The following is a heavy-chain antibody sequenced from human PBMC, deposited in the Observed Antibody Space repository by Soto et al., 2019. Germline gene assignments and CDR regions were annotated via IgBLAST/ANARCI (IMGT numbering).Heavy chain of an antibody. J-gene: IGHJ3*02. D-gene: IGHD2-2*01. CDR3: YQTDGHDAFDI. Sequence: ASVKVSCKASGYTFTGYYMHWVRQAPGQGLEWMGWINPNSGDTNYAQKLQGRVTMTRDTSTSTAYMELRSLRSDDTAVYYCYQTDGHDAFDIWGHGTMVTVSS. CDR1: GYTFTGYY. V-gene: IGHV1-2*02. CDR2: INPNSGDT.